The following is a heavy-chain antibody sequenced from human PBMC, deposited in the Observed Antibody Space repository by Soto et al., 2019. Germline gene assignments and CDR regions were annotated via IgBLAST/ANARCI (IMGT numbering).Heavy chain of an antibody. CDR1: VFTFNTYG. CDR2: VSGSGGGT. D-gene: IGHD2-21*02. V-gene: IGHV3-23*01. Sequence: PGGSLRLSCAASVFTFNTYGMTWVRQAPGKGLEWVSTVSGSGGGTYYADSVKGRFTISRVNSKNTMYLQMSNLRAEDTAVYFCARIGPYCGGDCYPDFDFWGLGTPVTVSS. J-gene: IGHJ4*02. CDR3: ARIGPYCGGDCYPDFDF.